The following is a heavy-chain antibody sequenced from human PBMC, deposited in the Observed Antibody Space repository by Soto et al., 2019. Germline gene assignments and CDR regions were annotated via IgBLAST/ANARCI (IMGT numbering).Heavy chain of an antibody. CDR2: ISGSGIST. J-gene: IGHJ4*02. Sequence: AGSLRLSCAASGFTFSSYAMSWVRQAPGQGLEWVSAISGSGISTYYAYSVKGRFTISRDNSKNTLYLQVNSLRAEDTAVYYCAREAGDSSGWDTFDYWGQGTLVTVSS. V-gene: IGHV3-23*01. CDR1: GFTFSSYA. CDR3: AREAGDSSGWDTFDY. D-gene: IGHD6-19*01.